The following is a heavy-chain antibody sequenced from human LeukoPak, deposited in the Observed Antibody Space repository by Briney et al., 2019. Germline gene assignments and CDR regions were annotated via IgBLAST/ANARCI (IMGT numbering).Heavy chain of an antibody. J-gene: IGHJ3*02. CDR1: GFTFGDYA. CDR2: IRSKAYGGTT. CDR3: TRGGQAGYSSSWYFRNDAFDI. V-gene: IGHV3-49*04. Sequence: GGSLRLSCTASGFTFGDYAMSWVRQAPGKGLEWVGFIRSKAYGGTTECAASVKGRFTISRDDSKSIAYLQMNSLKTEDTAVYYCTRGGQAGYSSSWYFRNDAFDIWGQGTMVTVSS. D-gene: IGHD6-13*01.